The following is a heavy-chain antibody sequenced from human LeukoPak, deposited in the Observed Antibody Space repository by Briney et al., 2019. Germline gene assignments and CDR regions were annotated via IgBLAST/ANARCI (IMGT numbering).Heavy chain of an antibody. V-gene: IGHV3-23*01. Sequence: GGSLRLSCAASGFTFRNYAIYWVRQAPGKGLEWVSGISGSGGDTYFADSVKGRFTISRDHSKNTVFLQMDSLRAEDTAVYYCAKTTAAIGRGGNPGCLVDYWGQETLSPSPQ. CDR3: AKTTAAIGRGGNPGCLVDY. CDR2: ISGSGGDT. J-gene: IGHJ4*02. D-gene: IGHD1-14*01. CDR1: GFTFRNYA.